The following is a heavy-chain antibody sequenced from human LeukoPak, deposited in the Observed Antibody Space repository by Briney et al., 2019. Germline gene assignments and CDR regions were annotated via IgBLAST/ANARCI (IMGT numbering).Heavy chain of an antibody. D-gene: IGHD3-10*01. J-gene: IGHJ6*02. Sequence: PGGSLRLSCAASGFTFSSYGMHWVRQAPGKGLEWVAFIRYDGSNKYYADSVKGRFTISRDNSKNTLYLQMNSLRAEDTAVHYCAKDPRLGGVVIEDVWGQGTTVTVSS. CDR1: GFTFSSYG. V-gene: IGHV3-30*02. CDR3: AKDPRLGGVVIEDV. CDR2: IRYDGSNK.